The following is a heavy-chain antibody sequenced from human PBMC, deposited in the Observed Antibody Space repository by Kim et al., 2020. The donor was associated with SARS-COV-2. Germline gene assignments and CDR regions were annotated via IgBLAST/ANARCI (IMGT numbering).Heavy chain of an antibody. CDR3: AGGLGYYYYGMDV. CDR1: GGSFSGYY. CDR2: INHSGST. J-gene: IGHJ6*02. V-gene: IGHV4-34*01. D-gene: IGHD3-16*01. Sequence: SETLTLTCAVYGGSFSGYYLSWIRQPPGKGLEWMGEINHSGSTNYNPSLKSRGTISVNTSTNKFSLKLSAVTAADTAVYYFAGGLGYYYYGMDVWGQGTTVTVSS.